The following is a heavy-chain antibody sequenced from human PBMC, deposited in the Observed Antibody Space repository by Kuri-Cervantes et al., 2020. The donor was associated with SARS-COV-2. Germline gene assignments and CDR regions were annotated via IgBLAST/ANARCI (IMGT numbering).Heavy chain of an antibody. V-gene: IGHV1-18*01. CDR1: GYTFTRYG. CDR2: ISPDNDDT. J-gene: IGHJ4*02. CDR3: ARVLAAAGHAAEFDY. Sequence: ASVKVSCKASGYTFTRYGITWVRQAPGQGLKWMGWISPDNDDTKYAQKFQGRITTSTDTSSSTAYMDLRSLRFEDTAVYYCARVLAAAGHAAEFDYWGQGTLVTVSS. D-gene: IGHD6-13*01.